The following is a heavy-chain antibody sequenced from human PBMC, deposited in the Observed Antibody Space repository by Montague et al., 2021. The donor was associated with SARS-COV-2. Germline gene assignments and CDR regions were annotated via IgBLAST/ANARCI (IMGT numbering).Heavy chain of an antibody. V-gene: IGHV2-5*01. Sequence: PALVKPTQTLTLTCTFSGFSLISDAVGVGWIRQPPGKALEWLALIFWNDDKRYNSSLKNRLTVTKDTSKNQVVLTMTNMDPLDTGTYYRAHRHLFSSLGDFDSWGQGTLVTVAS. D-gene: IGHD7-27*01. CDR1: GFSLISDAVG. CDR3: AHRHLFSSLGDFDS. CDR2: IFWNDDK. J-gene: IGHJ4*02.